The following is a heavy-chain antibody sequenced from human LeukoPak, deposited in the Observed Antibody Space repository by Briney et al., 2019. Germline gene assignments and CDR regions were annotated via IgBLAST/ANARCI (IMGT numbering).Heavy chain of an antibody. V-gene: IGHV4-59*01. J-gene: IGHJ3*02. Sequence: PSETLSLTCTVSGGSISSYYWCWIGQPPGKGLEWIGYMYYSGSTNYNPSLKSRVTISVDTSKNQFSLKLSSVTAADTAVYYCARYYDFWSGYYRGDAFDIWGQGTMVTVSS. D-gene: IGHD3-3*01. CDR1: GGSISSYY. CDR3: ARYYDFWSGYYRGDAFDI. CDR2: MYYSGST.